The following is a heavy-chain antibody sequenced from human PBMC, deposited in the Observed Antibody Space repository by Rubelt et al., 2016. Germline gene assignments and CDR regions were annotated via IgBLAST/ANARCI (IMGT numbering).Heavy chain of an antibody. J-gene: IGHJ6*02. V-gene: IGHV1-18*01. CDR1: GYTFANYG. CDR2: IGPFNGNT. Sequence: QPQLEQSGAELKEPGASVKVSCQASGYTFANYGITWVRQAPGQGLEWMGWIGPFNGNTSDARKFQGRGTMTTDTPTSTVYMELRSRGSDDTAMDYCASASGVWGQGTTVTVS. CDR3: ASASGV.